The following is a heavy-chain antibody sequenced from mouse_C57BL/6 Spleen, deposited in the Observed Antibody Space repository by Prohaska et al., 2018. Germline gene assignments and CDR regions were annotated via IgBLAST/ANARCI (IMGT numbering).Heavy chain of an antibody. J-gene: IGHJ1*03. Sequence: HGKSLEWIGVINPYNGGTSYNQKFKGKATLTVDKSSSTAYMELNSLTSEDSAVYYCARSGDYYGSTEAWYFDVWGTGTTVTVSS. D-gene: IGHD1-1*01. CDR2: INPYNGGT. CDR3: ARSGDYYGSTEAWYFDV. V-gene: IGHV1-19*01.